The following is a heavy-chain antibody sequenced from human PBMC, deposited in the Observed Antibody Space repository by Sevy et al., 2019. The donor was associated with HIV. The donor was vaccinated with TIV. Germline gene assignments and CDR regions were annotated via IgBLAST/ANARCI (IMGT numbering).Heavy chain of an antibody. CDR1: GDSISSYY. Sequence: SETLSLTCTVSGDSISSYYWSWIRQPPGKGLEWIAYIYYSGSTKYNPSLKSRVTISLDTSKNPFSLKLSSVTAADTAIYFCARVLGYCSGGTCRNWFDPWGQGTLVTVSS. V-gene: IGHV4-59*12. J-gene: IGHJ5*02. D-gene: IGHD2-15*01. CDR3: ARVLGYCSGGTCRNWFDP. CDR2: IYYSGST.